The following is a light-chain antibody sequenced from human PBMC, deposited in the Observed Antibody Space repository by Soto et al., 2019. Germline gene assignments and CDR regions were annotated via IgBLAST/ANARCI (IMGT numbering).Light chain of an antibody. Sequence: EIVMTQSPATLSVSPGERATLSCRASQSVGTDLAWYQQKPGQAPRRLIYGASTRATGIPARFSGSGSGTEFTLTINSLQSEDLAIYYCHQYNDWPRFTFGPGTKVDIK. J-gene: IGKJ3*01. CDR3: HQYNDWPRFT. V-gene: IGKV3-15*01. CDR1: QSVGTD. CDR2: GAS.